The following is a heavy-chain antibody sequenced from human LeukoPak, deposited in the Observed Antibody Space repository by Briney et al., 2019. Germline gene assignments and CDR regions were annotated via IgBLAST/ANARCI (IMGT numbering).Heavy chain of an antibody. CDR1: GGSISSYY. J-gene: IGHJ6*03. D-gene: IGHD3-9*01. CDR3: ARETAYYDILTGSQGYYMDV. V-gene: IGHV4-59*12. Sequence: PSETLSLTCTVSGGSISSYYWSWIRQPPGKGLEWIGYIYYSGSTNYNPSLKSRVTISVDTSKNQFTLKLSSVTAADTAVYYCARETAYYDILTGSQGYYMDVWGKGTTVTISS. CDR2: IYYSGST.